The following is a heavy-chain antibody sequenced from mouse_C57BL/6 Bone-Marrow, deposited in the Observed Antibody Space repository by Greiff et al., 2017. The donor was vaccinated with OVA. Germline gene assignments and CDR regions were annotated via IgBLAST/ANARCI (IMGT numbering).Heavy chain of an antibody. V-gene: IGHV10-3*01. CDR1: GFTFNTYA. J-gene: IGHJ3*01. Sequence: EVKLVESGGGLVQPKGSLKLSCAASGFTFNTYAMHWVRQAPGKGFEWVARIRSKSSNYATYYADSVKDRFTISRDDSQSMLYLQMNNLKTEDTAMYYCVRDGPAWFAYWGQGTLVTVSA. CDR3: VRDGPAWFAY. CDR2: IRSKSSNYAT.